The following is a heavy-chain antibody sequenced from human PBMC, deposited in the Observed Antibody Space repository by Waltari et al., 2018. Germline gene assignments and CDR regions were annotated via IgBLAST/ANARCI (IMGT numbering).Heavy chain of an antibody. V-gene: IGHV3-48*01. CDR3: ARSRTGSYGAFDI. CDR2: ISSSSSTI. Sequence: EVQLVESGGGLVQPGGSLRLSCAASGFTFSSYSMNWVRQAPGKGLEWVSYISSSSSTIYYADSVKGRFTISRDNSKNTLYLQMNSLRPEDTAVYYCARSRTGSYGAFDIWGQGTMVTVSS. D-gene: IGHD2-8*01. CDR1: GFTFSSYS. J-gene: IGHJ3*02.